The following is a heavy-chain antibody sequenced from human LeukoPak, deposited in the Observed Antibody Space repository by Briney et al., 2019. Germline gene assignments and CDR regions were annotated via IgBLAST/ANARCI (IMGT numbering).Heavy chain of an antibody. CDR1: GGSMTHYF. CDR2: THTSGSP. J-gene: IGHJ4*02. CDR3: AKDLGFGESTFDY. Sequence: SGTLSLTCTVSGGSMTHYFWNWIRQAPGKGLEWIGYTHTSGSPDYSRSLKSRVTISLDTSKNHFSLMLSSVTAADTAVYYCAKDLGFGESTFDYWGQGTLVTVSS. V-gene: IGHV4-59*01. D-gene: IGHD3-10*01.